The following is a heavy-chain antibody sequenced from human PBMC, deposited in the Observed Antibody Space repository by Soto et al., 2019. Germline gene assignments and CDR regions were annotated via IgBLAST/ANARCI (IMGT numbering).Heavy chain of an antibody. J-gene: IGHJ4*02. Sequence: QVQLVQSGAEVKKPGSSVKVSCKASGGTFSSYAISWVRQAPGQGLEWMGGIIPIFGTANYAQKFQGRVTITADESTSTAYMELSSLRSEVTAVYYCARGILLGYCSGGSCSDFDYWGQGTLVTVSS. D-gene: IGHD2-15*01. CDR3: ARGILLGYCSGGSCSDFDY. CDR2: IIPIFGTA. V-gene: IGHV1-69*01. CDR1: GGTFSSYA.